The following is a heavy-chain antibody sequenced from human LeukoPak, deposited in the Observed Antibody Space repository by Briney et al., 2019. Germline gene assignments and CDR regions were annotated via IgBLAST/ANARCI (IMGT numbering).Heavy chain of an antibody. J-gene: IGHJ4*02. CDR3: ASGGVYDFWSGYFGPDY. D-gene: IGHD3-3*01. CDR2: IYSGGST. Sequence: PGGSLRLSCTASGFTVSSNYMSWVRQAPGQGLEWVAGIYSGGSTYYADSVKGRFTISRDNSKNTLYLQMNSLRAEDTAVYYCASGGVYDFWSGYFGPDYWGQGTLVTVSS. V-gene: IGHV3-53*01. CDR1: GFTVSSNY.